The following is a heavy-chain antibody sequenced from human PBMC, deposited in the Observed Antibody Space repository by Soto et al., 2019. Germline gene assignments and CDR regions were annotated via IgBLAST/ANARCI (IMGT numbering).Heavy chain of an antibody. J-gene: IGHJ4*02. Sequence: SEMLSLPCTVSCGTISGRGYYCSWIRQHPGKGLEWIGYIYYSGSTYYNPSLKSRVTISVDTSKNQFSLKLSSVTAADTAVYYCARGGGPNYDFWSGYSHFDYWGQGTLVTVSS. D-gene: IGHD3-3*01. CDR3: ARGGGPNYDFWSGYSHFDY. CDR1: CGTISGRGYY. CDR2: IYYSGST. V-gene: IGHV4-31*03.